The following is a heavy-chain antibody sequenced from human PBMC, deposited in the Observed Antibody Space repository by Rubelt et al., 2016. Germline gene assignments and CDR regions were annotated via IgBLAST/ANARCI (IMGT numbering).Heavy chain of an antibody. D-gene: IGHD6-13*01. CDR3: ARVIAAAGRDGNYFDY. V-gene: IGHV7-4-1*02. Sequence: QVQLVQSGSELKKPGASVKVSCKASGYTFTSYAMNWVRQAPGQGLEWMGWINTNTGNPTYAQGVRGRCVCSLATAVRTAYLQISSLKAEDTAVYYCARVIAAAGRDGNYFDYRGQGTLVTVSS. CDR1: GYTFTSYA. J-gene: IGHJ4*02. CDR2: INTNTGNP.